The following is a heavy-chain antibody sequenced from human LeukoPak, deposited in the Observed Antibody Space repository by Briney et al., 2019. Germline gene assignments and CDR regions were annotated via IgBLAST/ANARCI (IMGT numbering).Heavy chain of an antibody. V-gene: IGHV1-69*05. CDR1: GGTFSSYA. D-gene: IGHD4-11*01. CDR3: GRDLYSNYHSGGY. J-gene: IGHJ4*02. Sequence: SVKVSCKASGGTFSSYAINWVRQAPGQGLEWMGRIIPIFGTANYAQKLQGRVTMTTDTSTSTAYMELRSLRSDDTAVYYCGRDLYSNYHSGGYWGQGTLVTVSS. CDR2: IIPIFGTA.